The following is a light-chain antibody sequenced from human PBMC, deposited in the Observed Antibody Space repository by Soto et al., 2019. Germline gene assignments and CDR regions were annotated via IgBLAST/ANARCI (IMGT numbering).Light chain of an antibody. CDR1: QSISRD. CDR3: QQSHSAPLT. CDR2: DAS. V-gene: IGKV1-39*01. Sequence: DIQMTQSPSSLSAFVGDRVTITCRASQSISRDLNWYQQKPGKAPKLLIYDASTLQSGLPSTFSGSGSGTDFTLTISSLQPEDFATYYCQQSHSAPLTFGGGTKVEIK. J-gene: IGKJ4*01.